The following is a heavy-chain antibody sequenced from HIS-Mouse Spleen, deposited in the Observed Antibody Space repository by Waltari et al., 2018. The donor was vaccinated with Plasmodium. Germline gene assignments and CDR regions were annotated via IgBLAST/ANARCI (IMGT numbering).Heavy chain of an antibody. CDR1: GFTFSSYG. CDR2: KSYDGSNK. Sequence: QVQLVESGGGVVQPGRSLRLSCAASGFTFSSYGRHGVRQAPGKGLEWGAVKSYDGSNKDYAESVRGRFTISRDNSKNTLYLQMNSLRAEDTAVYYCAKDRRSSSWYVDYWGQGTLVTVSS. J-gene: IGHJ4*02. D-gene: IGHD6-13*01. V-gene: IGHV3-30*18. CDR3: AKDRRSSSWYVDY.